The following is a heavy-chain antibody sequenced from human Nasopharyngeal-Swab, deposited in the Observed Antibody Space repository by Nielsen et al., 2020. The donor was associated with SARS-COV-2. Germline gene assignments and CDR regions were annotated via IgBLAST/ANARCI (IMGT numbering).Heavy chain of an antibody. CDR3: ARDPNLGSSPSNWFDP. Sequence: SVKVSCKASGGTFSSYGINWVRQAPGHGLEWMGRIIPMFGSTTYAQKFQDRVTFTADASTTTAYMELTSLRSEDTAVYYCARDPNLGSSPSNWFDPWGQGSLVTVSS. CDR2: IIPMFGST. J-gene: IGHJ5*02. CDR1: GGTFSSYG. D-gene: IGHD6-6*01. V-gene: IGHV1-69*13.